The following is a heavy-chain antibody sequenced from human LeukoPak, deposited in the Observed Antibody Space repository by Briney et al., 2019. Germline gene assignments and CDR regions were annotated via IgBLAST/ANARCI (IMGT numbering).Heavy chain of an antibody. CDR2: IYHSGST. Sequence: SQTLSLTCTVSGGSISSGDYYWSWVRQPPGKGLEWIGEIYHSGSTNYNPSLKSRVTISVDKSKNQFSLKLSSVTAADTAVYYCARGSYYYDSSGYYLVGPWGQGTLVTVSS. J-gene: IGHJ5*02. V-gene: IGHV4-30-4*01. CDR1: GGSISSGDYY. CDR3: ARGSYYYDSSGYYLVGP. D-gene: IGHD3-22*01.